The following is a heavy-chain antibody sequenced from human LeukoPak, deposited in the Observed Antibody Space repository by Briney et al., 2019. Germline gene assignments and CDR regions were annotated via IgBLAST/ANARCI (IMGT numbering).Heavy chain of an antibody. CDR2: ISSNGGST. CDR1: GFTFLSYA. CDR3: ASPYSGYDYNFDH. J-gene: IGHJ4*02. Sequence: PWGSLRLSCSSTGFTFLSYALHWVSQAPGKGLEYVSSISSNGGSTYYADSVKGRFTISRDNSKNTLFLQMSSLRTEDTAVYYCASPYSGYDYNFDHWGQGTLVTVSS. D-gene: IGHD5-12*01. V-gene: IGHV3-64D*06.